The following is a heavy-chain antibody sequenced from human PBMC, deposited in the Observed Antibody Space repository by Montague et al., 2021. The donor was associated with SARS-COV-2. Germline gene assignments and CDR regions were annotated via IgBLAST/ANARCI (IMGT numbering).Heavy chain of an antibody. CDR3: ARSLYDILTGYYLPFDY. J-gene: IGHJ4*02. Sequence: PALVKPTQTLTLTCTFSGFSLSTSGMCVGWVRQPPGKALEWLALXXWDDNKFYSTSLKTRLTISKDTSKNQVVLTMTNVDPVDTATYYCARSLYDILTGYYLPFDYWGQGTLVTVSS. CDR1: GFSLSTSGMC. D-gene: IGHD3-9*01. V-gene: IGHV2-70*20. CDR2: XXWDDNK.